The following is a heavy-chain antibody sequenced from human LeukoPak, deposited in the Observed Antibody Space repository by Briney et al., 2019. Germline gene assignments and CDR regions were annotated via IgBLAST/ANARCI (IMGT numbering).Heavy chain of an antibody. CDR3: ARHSCYDS. Sequence: GESLQISFKGSGFTFITYSFAWVRQMPGKGLEWMGVIYAGDSSTRYSPSFQGQVTISVDKSISTAYLQWSSLKASDSAIYYCARHSCYDSWGQGTLVTVSS. CDR1: GFTFITYS. J-gene: IGHJ4*02. CDR2: IYAGDSST. D-gene: IGHD3-16*01. V-gene: IGHV5-51*01.